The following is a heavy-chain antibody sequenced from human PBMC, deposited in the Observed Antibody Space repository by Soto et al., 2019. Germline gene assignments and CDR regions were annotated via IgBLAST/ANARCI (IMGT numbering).Heavy chain of an antibody. V-gene: IGHV4-39*01. J-gene: IGHJ4*02. CDR3: ARLTKDYGDFYYFDY. CDR2: IYYSGST. D-gene: IGHD4-17*01. CDR1: GGSISSSSYC. Sequence: PSETLSLTCTVSGGSISSSSYCRGWIRQPPGKGLEWIGSIYYSGSTYYNPSLKSRVTISVDTSKNQFSLKLSSVTAADTAVYYCARLTKDYGDFYYFDYWGQGTLVTVSS.